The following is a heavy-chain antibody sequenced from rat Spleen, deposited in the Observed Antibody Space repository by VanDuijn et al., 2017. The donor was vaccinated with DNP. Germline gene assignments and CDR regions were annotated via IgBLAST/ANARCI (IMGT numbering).Heavy chain of an antibody. J-gene: IGHJ4*01. Sequence: EVQLEESGGGLVQPGRSLKLSCVASGLTFTNYGMAWVRQVPKKGLEWVAAISYDGRGTYYRDSVKGRFTISRDTAKSTLYLQMDSLRSEDTATYYCARDYFDGTYYYVGYYSMDAWGQGTSVTVSS. V-gene: IGHV5-7*01. CDR2: ISYDGRGT. CDR1: GLTFTNYG. D-gene: IGHD1-12*02. CDR3: ARDYFDGTYYYVGYYSMDA.